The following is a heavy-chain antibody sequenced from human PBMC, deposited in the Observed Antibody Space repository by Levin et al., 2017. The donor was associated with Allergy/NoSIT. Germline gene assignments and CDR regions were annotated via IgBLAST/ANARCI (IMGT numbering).Heavy chain of an antibody. J-gene: IGHJ5*02. D-gene: IGHD6-19*01. CDR3: SRPIAVAYMHFDP. Sequence: GESLKISCSASGFNFADYAMSWFRQTPGKGLEWVGFIRSDTHGGTCELAVSVKVRFTLSRAESKSNVHLHMHSLKNEDTGVYYCSRPIAVAYMHFDPWGQGTLDTGSS. CDR1: GFNFADYA. CDR2: IRSDTHGGTC. V-gene: IGHV3-49*03.